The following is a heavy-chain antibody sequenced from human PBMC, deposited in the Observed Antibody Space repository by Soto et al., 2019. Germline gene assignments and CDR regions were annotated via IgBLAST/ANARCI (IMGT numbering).Heavy chain of an antibody. CDR1: GYTFTSYA. J-gene: IGHJ4*02. D-gene: IGHD5-18*01. Sequence: QVQLVQSGAEVKKPGASVKVSCKASGYTFTSYAMHWVRQAPGQRLEWMGWINAGNGNTKYSQKFQGRVTITRDTSASTNYMELSSLRSEYPAVYYCARGLNGYLHYFDYWGQGTLVTVSS. V-gene: IGHV1-3*01. CDR3: ARGLNGYLHYFDY. CDR2: INAGNGNT.